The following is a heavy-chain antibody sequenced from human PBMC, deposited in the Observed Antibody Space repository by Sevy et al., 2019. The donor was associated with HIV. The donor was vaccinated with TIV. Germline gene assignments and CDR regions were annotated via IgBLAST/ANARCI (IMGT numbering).Heavy chain of an antibody. Sequence: GGSLRLSCAASEFIFTGYWMNWVRQAPGKGLEWVANIDQDGSDKRYVDSVRGRFTISRDNAKNSVYLQMSSLRVEDTAMYYCASDYSWGQGTLVTVSS. V-gene: IGHV3-7*01. CDR3: ASDYS. J-gene: IGHJ4*02. CDR2: IDQDGSDK. CDR1: EFIFTGYW.